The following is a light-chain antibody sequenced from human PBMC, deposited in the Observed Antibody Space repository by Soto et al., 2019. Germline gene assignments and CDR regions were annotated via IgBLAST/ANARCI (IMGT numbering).Light chain of an antibody. CDR3: QQYYNSVLT. V-gene: IGKV1-39*01. J-gene: IGKJ4*01. CDR1: QSISNF. Sequence: DIQITQSPSSLSASLGDIVTITCLASQSISNFLNWFQHKPGKAPKVLISAASTLQSRVPSRFSGSVSGTDFTLTISSLQPEDSASYYCQQYYNSVLTFGGGTKVDIK. CDR2: AAS.